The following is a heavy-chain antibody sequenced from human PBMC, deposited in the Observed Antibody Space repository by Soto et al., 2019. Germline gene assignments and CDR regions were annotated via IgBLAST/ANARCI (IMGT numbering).Heavy chain of an antibody. D-gene: IGHD3-22*01. V-gene: IGHV1-18*01. CDR2: ISAYNGNT. CDR3: ARGAHLAGMIGYYLDAFDI. J-gene: IGHJ3*02. CDR1: GYTFTSYG. Sequence: QVQMVQSGAEVKKPGASVKVSCKASGYTFTSYGISWVRQAPGQGLEWMGWISAYNGNTNYAQKLQGRVTMTTDTSTSTAYMELRSLRSDDTAVYYCARGAHLAGMIGYYLDAFDIWGQGTMVTVSS.